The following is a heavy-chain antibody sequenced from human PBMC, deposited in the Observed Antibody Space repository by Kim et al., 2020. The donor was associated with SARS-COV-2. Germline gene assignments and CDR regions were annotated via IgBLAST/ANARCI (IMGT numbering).Heavy chain of an antibody. J-gene: IGHJ4*02. V-gene: IGHV3-30*01. D-gene: IGHD2-21*01. Sequence: YADSVKGRFTISRDNSKNTLYLQMNSLRAEDTAVYYCAREAGVYSRYFDYWGQGTLVTVSS. CDR3: AREAGVYSRYFDY.